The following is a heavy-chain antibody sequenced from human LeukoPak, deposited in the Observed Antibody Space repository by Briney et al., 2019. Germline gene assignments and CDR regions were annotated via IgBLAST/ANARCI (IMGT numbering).Heavy chain of an antibody. CDR2: IYYTGST. D-gene: IGHD3-10*01. Sequence: SETLSLTCSVSGDSVTSGGFCGCWLCQPPGKGPEWIATIYYTGSTYYNPSLNSRVTVSIDTSKNQFSLRLTSVTATDTAVYHCARHSGSGSLSRPFDPWGQGTLVTVSS. CDR3: ARHSGSGSLSRPFDP. CDR1: GDSVTSGGFC. J-gene: IGHJ5*02. V-gene: IGHV4-39*01.